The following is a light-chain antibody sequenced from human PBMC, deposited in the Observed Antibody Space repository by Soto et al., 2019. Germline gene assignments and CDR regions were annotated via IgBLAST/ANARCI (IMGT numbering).Light chain of an antibody. Sequence: DIQMTQSPSSLSASVGDRVTITCQASQDITNYLNWYQQKPGKAPKLLIYGASNLETGVPSRFSGSGSGTDVTFTISSLQAEDIGTYFCQQYDSVFTFGQGTRLEIK. CDR1: QDITNY. J-gene: IGKJ5*01. CDR3: QQYDSVFT. CDR2: GAS. V-gene: IGKV1-33*01.